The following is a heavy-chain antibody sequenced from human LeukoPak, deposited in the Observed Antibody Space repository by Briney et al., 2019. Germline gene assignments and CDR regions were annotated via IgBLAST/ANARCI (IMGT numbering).Heavy chain of an antibody. Sequence: PGGSLRLSCAASGFTFSTYAMGWVRQAPGKGLEWVSAINSVGGGTHYADSVKGRFTISRDDSKNTVYLQMNSLRAEDTAVYYCAREGGYSHAFDYWGQGALVTVSS. V-gene: IGHV3-23*01. J-gene: IGHJ4*02. CDR1: GFTFSTYA. D-gene: IGHD3-22*01. CDR3: AREGGYSHAFDY. CDR2: INSVGGGT.